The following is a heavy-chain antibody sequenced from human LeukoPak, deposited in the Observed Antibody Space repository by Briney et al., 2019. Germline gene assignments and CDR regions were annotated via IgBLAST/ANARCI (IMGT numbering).Heavy chain of an antibody. Sequence: ASVTVSCKASGGTFSSYAISWVRQAPGQGLEWMGGIIPIFGTANYAQKFQGRVTITADESTSTAYMELSSLRSEDTAVYYCAREPPRGVVVPAASLLGFDPWGQGTLVTVSS. D-gene: IGHD2-2*01. CDR3: AREPPRGVVVPAASLLGFDP. V-gene: IGHV1-69*13. CDR1: GGTFSSYA. CDR2: IIPIFGTA. J-gene: IGHJ5*02.